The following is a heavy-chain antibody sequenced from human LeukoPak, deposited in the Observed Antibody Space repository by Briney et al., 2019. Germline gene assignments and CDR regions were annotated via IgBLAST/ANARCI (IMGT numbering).Heavy chain of an antibody. V-gene: IGHV4-34*01. D-gene: IGHD4-11*01. CDR3: ARVSPVTTGRSAPDY. Sequence: SETLSLTCAVYGGSFSGYYYSWIRQPPGKGLEWIGEINHSGSTNYNPSLKSRVTISVDTSKNQFSLKLSSVTAADTAVYYCARVSPVTTGRSAPDYWGQGTLVTVSS. CDR2: INHSGST. CDR1: GGSFSGYY. J-gene: IGHJ4*02.